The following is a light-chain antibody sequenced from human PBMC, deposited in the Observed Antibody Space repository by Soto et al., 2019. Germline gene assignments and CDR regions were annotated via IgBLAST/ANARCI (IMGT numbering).Light chain of an antibody. CDR1: SSDVGGYNY. V-gene: IGLV2-8*01. CDR3: SSYAGSNTLV. Sequence: QSVLTQPPSASGSPGQSVTISCTGASSDVGGYNYVSWYQQHPGKAPKLMIYEVNKRPSGVPDRFSGSKSGNTASLTVSGLQAEDEADCYCSSYAGSNTLVFGGGTKLTVL. J-gene: IGLJ2*01. CDR2: EVN.